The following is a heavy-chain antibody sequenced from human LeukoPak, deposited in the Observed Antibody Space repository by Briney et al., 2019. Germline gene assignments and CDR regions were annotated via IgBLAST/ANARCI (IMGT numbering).Heavy chain of an antibody. CDR3: ARSSLGIIAAAGTIDY. CDR1: GFTFSSYA. J-gene: IGHJ4*02. CDR2: IPYDGSNK. D-gene: IGHD6-13*01. V-gene: IGHV3-30*04. Sequence: PGGSLRLSCAASGFTFSSYAMHWVRQAPGKGLEWVAVIPYDGSNKYYADSVKGRFTISRDNSKNTLYLQMNSLRAEDTAVYYCARSSLGIIAAAGTIDYWGQGTLVTVSS.